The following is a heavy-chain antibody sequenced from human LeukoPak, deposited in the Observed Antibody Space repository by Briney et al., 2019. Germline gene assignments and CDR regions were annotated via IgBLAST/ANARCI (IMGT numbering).Heavy chain of an antibody. CDR1: GYTFSRYA. D-gene: IGHD6-19*01. J-gene: IGHJ3*01. CDR3: ARDYTSAEWLGFAFDV. CDR2: INPFNGNT. V-gene: IGHV1-18*01. Sequence: ASAKVSCTTSGYTFSRYAISWVRQAPGQGLEWMGWINPFNGNTNEAERFQGRVIMTTDTSTRTAYMELRSLRYDDTAVYYCARDYTSAEWLGFAFDVWGQGTVVSVSA.